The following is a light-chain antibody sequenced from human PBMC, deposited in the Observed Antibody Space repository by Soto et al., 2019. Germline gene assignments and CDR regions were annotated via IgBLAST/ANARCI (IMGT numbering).Light chain of an antibody. CDR1: QSINNN. J-gene: IGKJ1*01. Sequence: EKVMTQSPATLSLSPGERATLSCRASQSINNNVAWYQLKVGQAPRLLIYRASTRATDIPARFSGSGSGTEFTLTISSLQSEDFAEYHCQQYNNWPQTFGQGTKVDI. CDR2: RAS. V-gene: IGKV3-15*01. CDR3: QQYNNWPQT.